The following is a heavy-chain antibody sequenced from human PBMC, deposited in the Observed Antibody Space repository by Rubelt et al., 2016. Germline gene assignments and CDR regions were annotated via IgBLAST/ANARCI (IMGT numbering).Heavy chain of an antibody. CDR1: GFTFSDYA. D-gene: IGHD3-10*01. J-gene: IGHJ4*02. CDR3: ASGGSFFDH. Sequence: EVQLVESGGGLVQPGGSLRLSCAASGFTFSDYAMNWVRQSPGKGLEWVAYITGGSTTKYYADSVRGRFTISRDNARNSLYLQMNSLRAEDTAVYYCASGGSFFDHWGQGTLVTVSS. CDR2: ITGGSTTK. V-gene: IGHV3-48*04.